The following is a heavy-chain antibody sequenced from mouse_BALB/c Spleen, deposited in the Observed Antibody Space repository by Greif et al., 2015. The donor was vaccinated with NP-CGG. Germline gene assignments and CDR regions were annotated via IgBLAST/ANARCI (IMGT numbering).Heavy chain of an antibody. CDR3: ARGSWDGC. V-gene: IGHV7-3*02. J-gene: IGHJ2*01. D-gene: IGHD4-1*01. CDR1: GFTFTDYY. Sequence: EVKLMESGGGLVQPGGSLRLSGATSGFTFTDYYMSWVRQPPGKALEWLGFIRNKANGYTTEYSASVKGRFTISRDNSQSSRYLQMSALRGEDSAADDGARGSWDGCWGQGTALTVSS. CDR2: IRNKANGYTT.